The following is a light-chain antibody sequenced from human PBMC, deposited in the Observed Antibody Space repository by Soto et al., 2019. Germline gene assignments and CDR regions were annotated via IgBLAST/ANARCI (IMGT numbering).Light chain of an antibody. J-gene: IGKJ4*01. Sequence: DIQMTQTTSSQSASVGDRGSMTCRASQGISNYLAWYQQKPGKVPKLLIYAASTLQSGVPSRFSGSGSGTDFTLTISSLQPEDVASYYCQKYSSASTFRGGTKVDIK. CDR3: QKYSSAST. CDR1: QGISNY. V-gene: IGKV1-27*01. CDR2: AAS.